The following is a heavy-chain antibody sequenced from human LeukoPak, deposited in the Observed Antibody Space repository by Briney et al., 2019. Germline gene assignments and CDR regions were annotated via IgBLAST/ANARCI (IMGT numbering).Heavy chain of an antibody. Sequence: SSETLSLTCAVSGGSISNYYCSWLRQPPGKGLEWLGYIHYSGYTNYNPSLKSRVTISVDTSKNQFSLNLSSVTAADTAVYYCARHWGSDWYFDLWGRGTLVTVSS. CDR3: ARHWGSDWYFDL. V-gene: IGHV4-59*01. CDR2: IHYSGYT. D-gene: IGHD7-27*01. CDR1: GGSISNYY. J-gene: IGHJ2*01.